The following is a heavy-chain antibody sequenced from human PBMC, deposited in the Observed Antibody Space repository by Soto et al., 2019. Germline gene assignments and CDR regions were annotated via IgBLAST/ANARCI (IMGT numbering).Heavy chain of an antibody. CDR2: INPSGGST. D-gene: IGHD3-9*01. J-gene: IGHJ4*02. Sequence: AASVKVSCKASGYTFTSYYMHWVRQAPGQGLEWMGIINPSGGSTSYAQKFQGRVTMTRDTSTSTVYMELSSLRSEDTAVYYCALTNYDILTGYYGAFDYWGQGTLVTVSS. V-gene: IGHV1-46*01. CDR1: GYTFTSYY. CDR3: ALTNYDILTGYYGAFDY.